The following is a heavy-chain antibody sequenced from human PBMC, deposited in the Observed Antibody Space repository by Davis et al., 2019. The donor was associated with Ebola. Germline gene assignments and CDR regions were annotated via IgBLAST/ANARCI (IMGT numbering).Heavy chain of an antibody. Sequence: PSETLSLTCAISGDSVSGKNGAWNWIRQSPSRGLEWLGRTYYTSKWFNHYADSVKGRTTINADTSKNQLSLQLSSVTPEDTAVYYCARGWLRSGFDYWGQGTLVIVSS. CDR3: ARGWLRSGFDY. V-gene: IGHV6-1*01. J-gene: IGHJ4*02. CDR1: GDSVSGKNGA. D-gene: IGHD5-12*01. CDR2: TYYTSKWFN.